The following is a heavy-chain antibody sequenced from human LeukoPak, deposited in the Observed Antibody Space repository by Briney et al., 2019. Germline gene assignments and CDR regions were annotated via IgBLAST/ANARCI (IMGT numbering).Heavy chain of an antibody. J-gene: IGHJ3*02. CDR1: GGSISSYY. D-gene: IGHD1-14*01. V-gene: IGHV4-59*01. Sequence: PSETLSLTCTVSGGSISSYYWSWIRQPPGKGLEWIGYIYYSGSTNYNPSLKSRVTISVDTSKNQFSLKLSSVTAADTAVYYCARVSARRNALDIWGQGTMVTVSS. CDR3: ARVSARRNALDI. CDR2: IYYSGST.